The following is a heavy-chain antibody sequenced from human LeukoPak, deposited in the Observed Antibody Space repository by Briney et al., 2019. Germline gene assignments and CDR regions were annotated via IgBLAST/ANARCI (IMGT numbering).Heavy chain of an antibody. CDR2: VTFNGGRT. CDR1: GFTFSSYP. D-gene: IGHD2-15*01. Sequence: GGSLRLSCAASGFTFSSYPMNWVRQAPGKGPEWVSAVTFNGGRTFYADSVKGRFTISRDNSRNTLYLQMDSLRAEDTALYFCAKDPPHSPFEDWGQGTLVTVSS. V-gene: IGHV3-23*01. J-gene: IGHJ4*02. CDR3: AKDPPHSPFED.